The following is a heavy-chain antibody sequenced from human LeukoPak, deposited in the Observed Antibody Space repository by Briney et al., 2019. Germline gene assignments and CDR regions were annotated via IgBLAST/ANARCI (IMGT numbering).Heavy chain of an antibody. D-gene: IGHD6-19*01. CDR3: AGDSRIAVAGTFDY. CDR2: ISSSGGAI. J-gene: IGHJ4*02. CDR1: GFTFSSYE. Sequence: GGSLRLSCAASGFTFSSYEMNWVRLAPGKGLEWVSYISSSGGAIYYADSVKGRFTISRDNAKNSLYLQMNSLRAEDTAVYYCAGDSRIAVAGTFDYWGQGTLVTVSS. V-gene: IGHV3-48*03.